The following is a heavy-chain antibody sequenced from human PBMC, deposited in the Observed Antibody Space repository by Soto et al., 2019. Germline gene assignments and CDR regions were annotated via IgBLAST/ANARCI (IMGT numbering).Heavy chain of an antibody. CDR2: IYYSGST. J-gene: IGHJ6*02. Sequence: PSETLSLTCTVSGGSISSGGYYWSWIRQHPGKGLEWIGYIYYSGSTYYSPSLKSRVTISVDTSKNQFSLKLSSVTAADTAVYYCAGQPTAGSYYDLGSYYYYYAMDVWGQGTTVTVSS. CDR3: AGQPTAGSYYDLGSYYYYYAMDV. D-gene: IGHD3-10*01. CDR1: GGSISSGGYY. V-gene: IGHV4-30-4*08.